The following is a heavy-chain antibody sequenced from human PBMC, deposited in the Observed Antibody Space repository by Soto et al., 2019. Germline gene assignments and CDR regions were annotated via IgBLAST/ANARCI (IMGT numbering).Heavy chain of an antibody. J-gene: IGHJ4*02. V-gene: IGHV4-59*02. CDR2: IYASGSP. CDR1: GGSVSVYY. D-gene: IGHD1-26*01. CDR3: ARGVGSSPPQY. Sequence: SETLSLTCTISGGSVSVYYWSWIRQSTGQGLEWIGYIYASGSPYYNPSLRSRVTISADTSKNQISLKLTSPTAADTAVYYCARGVGSSPPQYWGRGTLVTV.